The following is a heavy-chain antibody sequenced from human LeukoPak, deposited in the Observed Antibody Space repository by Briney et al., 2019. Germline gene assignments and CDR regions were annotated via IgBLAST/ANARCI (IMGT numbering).Heavy chain of an antibody. V-gene: IGHV3-74*01. J-gene: IGHJ5*02. CDR1: GFTFTNSW. CDR3: ARDQGYSYGYKNWFDP. CDR2: INSDGKTT. D-gene: IGHD5-18*01. Sequence: PGGSLRLSCAASGFTFTNSWMHWVRQAPGKGLVWVSRINSDGKTTTYADSAKGRFTISRDNAKNTLYLQMNGLRAEDTAVYYCARDQGYSYGYKNWFDPWGQGTLVTVSS.